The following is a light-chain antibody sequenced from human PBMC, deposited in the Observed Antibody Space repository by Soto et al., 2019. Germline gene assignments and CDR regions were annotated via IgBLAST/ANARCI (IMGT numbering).Light chain of an antibody. CDR3: QKYNSVPIT. CDR1: QGISDN. J-gene: IGKJ5*01. CDR2: AAS. V-gene: IGKV1-27*01. Sequence: DIQMTQSPSSLSASVGDRVTITCRASQGISDNLAWYQQKPGKVPELLIYAASTLQSGVPSLFSSSGSGTDFTLTISSLQPEDVATYYCQKYNSVPITFGQGTRLEIK.